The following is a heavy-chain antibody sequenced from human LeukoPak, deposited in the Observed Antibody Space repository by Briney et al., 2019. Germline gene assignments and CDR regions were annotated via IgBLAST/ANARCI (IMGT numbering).Heavy chain of an antibody. CDR3: ARLGCSSTSCYPFDY. CDR2: IYYSGST. Sequence: SETLSLTCTVSGGSISSSSYYWGWIRQPPGKGLEWIGSIYYSGSTYYNPSLKSRVTISVDTSKNQFSLKLSSVTAADTAAYYCARLGCSSTSCYPFDYWGQGTLVTASS. CDR1: GGSISSSSYY. V-gene: IGHV4-39*01. D-gene: IGHD2-2*01. J-gene: IGHJ4*02.